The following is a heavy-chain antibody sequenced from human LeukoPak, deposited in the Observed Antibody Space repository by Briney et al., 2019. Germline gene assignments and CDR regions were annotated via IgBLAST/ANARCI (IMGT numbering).Heavy chain of an antibody. CDR3: ARDRGGWFGKPSNWFDP. D-gene: IGHD3-10*01. CDR2: VYYSGST. Sequence: PSETLSLTCTVSGGSITGSSYYWGWIRQPPGNGLGWIGSVYYSGSTYYNPSLKSRVTISVDTSKNQFSLKLSSMTAADTAVYYCARDRGGWFGKPSNWFDPWGQGTLVTVSS. CDR1: GGSITGSSYY. V-gene: IGHV4-39*07. J-gene: IGHJ5*02.